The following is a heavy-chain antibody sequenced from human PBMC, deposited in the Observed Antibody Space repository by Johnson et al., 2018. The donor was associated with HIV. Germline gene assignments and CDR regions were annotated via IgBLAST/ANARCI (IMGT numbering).Heavy chain of an antibody. V-gene: IGHV3-30*02. Sequence: QVQLVESGGGLVQPGGSLRLSCAASGFTFSSYAMSWVRQAPGKGLEWVAFIRYDGSNKYYADSVKGRFTISRDNSKNTLYLQMNSLRAEDTAVYYCPVDTEAFDIWGQGTMVTVSS. D-gene: IGHD1-14*01. CDR2: IRYDGSNK. CDR1: GFTFSSYA. J-gene: IGHJ3*02. CDR3: PVDTEAFDI.